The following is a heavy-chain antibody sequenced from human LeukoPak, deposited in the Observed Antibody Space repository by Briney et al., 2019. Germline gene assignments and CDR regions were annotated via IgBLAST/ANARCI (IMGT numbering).Heavy chain of an antibody. CDR1: GFTFSDYY. D-gene: IGHD3-9*01. CDR2: ISSSSSYT. CDR3: ARDLTGSENDY. J-gene: IGHJ4*02. V-gene: IGHV3-11*06. Sequence: KAGGSLRLSCAASGFTFSDYYIGWIRQAPGKGLEWVSYISSSSSYTNYADSVKGRFTISRDNAKNSLYLQMNSLRAEDTAVYYCARDLTGSENDYWGQGTLVTVSP.